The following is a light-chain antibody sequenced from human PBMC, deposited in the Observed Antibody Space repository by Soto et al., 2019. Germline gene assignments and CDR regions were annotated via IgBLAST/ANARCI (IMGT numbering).Light chain of an antibody. CDR3: HQNYNVPRA. V-gene: IGKV1-39*01. CDR1: QSIATS. Sequence: DVRMTQSPSSLSASVGDTVTITCRASQSIATSLNWFQQKPGRAPALVIFGASALHNGVPSRLSANGSGTDISLSFTNLHHEDFAAYDCHQNYNVPRAFGQGTKVDVK. J-gene: IGKJ1*01. CDR2: GAS.